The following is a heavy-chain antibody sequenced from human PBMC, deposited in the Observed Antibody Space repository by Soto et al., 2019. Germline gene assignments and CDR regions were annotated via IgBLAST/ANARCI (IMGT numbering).Heavy chain of an antibody. Sequence: GGALRLSCAASGFTFSSYAMNWVRQAPGKGLEWISVISNSGHSAYYADSVKGRFTISRDNSKNTLYLQIKSLRAEDTAAYYCAKGGPTFLNWFGPWGQGTLVTVSS. J-gene: IGHJ5*02. CDR1: GFTFSSYA. D-gene: IGHD5-12*01. CDR3: AKGGPTFLNWFGP. V-gene: IGHV3-23*01. CDR2: ISNSGHSA.